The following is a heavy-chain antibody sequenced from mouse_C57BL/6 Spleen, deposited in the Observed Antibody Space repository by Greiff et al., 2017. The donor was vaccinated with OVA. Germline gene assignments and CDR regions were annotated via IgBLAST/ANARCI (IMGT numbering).Heavy chain of an antibody. CDR3: ARDPALATSLDY. D-gene: IGHD3-1*01. CDR2: ISDGGSYT. J-gene: IGHJ2*01. CDR1: GFTFSSYA. V-gene: IGHV5-4*01. Sequence: EVQLVESGGGLVKPGGSLKLSCAASGFTFSSYAMSWVRQTPEKRLEWVATISDGGSYTYYPDNVKGRFTISRDNAKNNPYLQMSHLTSEDTAVYYWARDPALATSLDYWGQGTTLTVSS.